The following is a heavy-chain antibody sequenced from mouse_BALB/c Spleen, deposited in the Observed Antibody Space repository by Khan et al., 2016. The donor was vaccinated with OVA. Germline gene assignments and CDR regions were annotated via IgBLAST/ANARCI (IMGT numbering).Heavy chain of an antibody. V-gene: IGHV8-12*01. CDR1: GFSLSSSGMS. J-gene: IGHJ4*01. CDR2: LYWDDDK. Sequence: QVTLKESGPGILQPSQTLSLTCSFSGFSLSSSGMSVSWIRQPSGKGLEWLAHLYWDDDKRYNPSLKSRLTISRDTSRNQVFLKITSVDTADTATYYCVRSPWLLQYAMDYWGQGTSVTVSS. CDR3: VRSPWLLQYAMDY. D-gene: IGHD2-3*01.